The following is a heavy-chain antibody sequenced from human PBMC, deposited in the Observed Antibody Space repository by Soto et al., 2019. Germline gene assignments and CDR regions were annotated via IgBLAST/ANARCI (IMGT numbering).Heavy chain of an antibody. Sequence: QLVESGGDLVQPGGSLRLSCADSGFTFSNYFMKWVRQAPGKGLEWVANINQDGTEKNYVESVKGRFTISRDNAENSLYLQMDSLRVEDTAVYYCATYRTVDATRRLDCWGQGTLVTVSS. D-gene: IGHD4-4*01. J-gene: IGHJ4*02. CDR1: GFTFSNYF. CDR3: ATYRTVDATRRLDC. V-gene: IGHV3-7*03. CDR2: INQDGTEK.